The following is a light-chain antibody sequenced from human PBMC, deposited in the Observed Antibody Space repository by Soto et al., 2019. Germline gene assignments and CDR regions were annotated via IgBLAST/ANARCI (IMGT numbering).Light chain of an antibody. J-gene: IGKJ2*02. V-gene: IGKV4-1*01. Sequence: DIVMTQSQDSLAVSLGERATINGTSSQSVLYSCNNKNYLAWYQQKPGPPPKLLIYWASTRESGVPDLFSGSGSGKDFTLTISSLQAGDVAVYYCQQYYSTPCTFGQGTKLEI. CDR2: WAS. CDR3: QQYYSTPCT. CDR1: QSVLYSCNNKNY.